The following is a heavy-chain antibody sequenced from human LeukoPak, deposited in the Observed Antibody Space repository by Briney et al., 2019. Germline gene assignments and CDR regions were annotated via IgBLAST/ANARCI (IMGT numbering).Heavy chain of an antibody. D-gene: IGHD2-2*01. Sequence: SETLSLTCAVYGGSFSGYYWSWIRQPPGKGLEWIGEINHSGSTYYNPSLKSRVTISVDTSKNQFSLKLSSVTAADTAVYYCARGRKGRPAATYYYYMDVWGKGTTVTVSS. CDR2: INHSGST. J-gene: IGHJ6*03. V-gene: IGHV4-34*01. CDR1: GGSFSGYY. CDR3: ARGRKGRPAATYYYYMDV.